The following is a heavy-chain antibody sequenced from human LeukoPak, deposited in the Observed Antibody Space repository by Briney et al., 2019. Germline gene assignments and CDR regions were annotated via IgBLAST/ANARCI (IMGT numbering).Heavy chain of an antibody. CDR1: GFTFSSYS. D-gene: IGHD6-6*01. V-gene: IGHV3-21*01. J-gene: IGHJ4*02. CDR2: TSSSSSYI. Sequence: PGGSLRLSCAASGFTFSSYSMNWVRQAPGKGLEWVSSTSSSSSYIYYADSVKGRFTISRDNAKNSLYLQMNSLRAEDTAVYYCARVGGAARPIDYWGQGTLVTVSS. CDR3: ARVGGAARPIDY.